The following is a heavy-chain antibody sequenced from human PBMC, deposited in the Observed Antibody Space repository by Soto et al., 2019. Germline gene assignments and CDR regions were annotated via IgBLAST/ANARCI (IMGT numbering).Heavy chain of an antibody. CDR2: ISYDGSNK. CDR3: AKEVLDYDSSGYYLHYYYGMDG. CDR1: GFTFSSYG. D-gene: IGHD3-22*01. J-gene: IGHJ6*02. Sequence: GGSLRLSCAASGFTFSSYGMHWVRQAPGKGLEWVAVISYDGSNKYYADSVKGRFTISRDNSKNTLYLQMHSLRDEDTAVYYCAKEVLDYDSSGYYLHYYYGMDGWGQGTTVTVSS. V-gene: IGHV3-30*18.